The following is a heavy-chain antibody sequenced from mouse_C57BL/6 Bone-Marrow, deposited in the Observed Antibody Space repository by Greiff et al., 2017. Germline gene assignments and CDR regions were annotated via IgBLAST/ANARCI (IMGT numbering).Heavy chain of an antibody. CDR3: ARVKDGDYGGFAY. CDR1: GFTFSDYG. J-gene: IGHJ3*01. CDR2: ISSGSSTI. D-gene: IGHD2-13*01. Sequence: EVQVVESGGGLVKPGASLKLSCAASGFTFSDYGMHWVRQAPEQGLEWVAYISSGSSTIYYADTVKGKFTISRDNAKNTLFLQMTSLRSEDTAMYDCARVKDGDYGGFAYWGQGTLVTVSA. V-gene: IGHV5-17*01.